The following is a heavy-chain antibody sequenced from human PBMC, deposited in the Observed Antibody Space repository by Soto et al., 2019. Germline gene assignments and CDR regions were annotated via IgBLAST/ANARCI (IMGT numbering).Heavy chain of an antibody. V-gene: IGHV3-23*01. CDR2: ISGSGGRT. CDR3: AKGGYYSLFDI. CDR1: GFPFSSYA. D-gene: IGHD3-16*01. J-gene: IGHJ3*02. Sequence: LRLSCVASGFPFSSYAMIWVRQTPGKGLEWVSGISGSGGRTYYADSVKGRFTISRDNSNNTLSLQMHILRVEDTAVYFCAKGGYYSLFDIWGQGTMVTVSS.